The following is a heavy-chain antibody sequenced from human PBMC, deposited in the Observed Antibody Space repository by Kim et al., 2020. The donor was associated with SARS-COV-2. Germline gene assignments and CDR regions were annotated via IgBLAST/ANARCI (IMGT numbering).Heavy chain of an antibody. CDR2: IWYDGSNK. CDR3: ARDYDFWSGYHYYYYYGMDV. V-gene: IGHV3-33*01. D-gene: IGHD3-3*01. J-gene: IGHJ6*02. CDR1: GFTFSSYG. Sequence: GGSLRLSCAASGFTFSSYGMHWVRQAPGKGLEWVAVIWYDGSNKYYADSVKGRFTISRDNSKKTLYLQMNSLRAEDTAVYYCARDYDFWSGYHYYYYYGMDVWGQGTTFTVSS.